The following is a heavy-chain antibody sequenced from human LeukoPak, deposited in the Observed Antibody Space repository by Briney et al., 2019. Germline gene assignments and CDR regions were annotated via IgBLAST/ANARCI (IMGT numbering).Heavy chain of an antibody. CDR3: ARLDVARYYDILTGYYNEPNWFDP. J-gene: IGHJ5*02. V-gene: IGHV4-4*09. Sequence: SETLSLTCTVSGGSISSYYWSWIRQPPGKGLEWIGYIYTSGGTNYNPSLKSRVTISVDTSKNQFSLKLSSVTAADTAVYYCARLDVARYYDILTGYYNEPNWFDPWGQGTLVTVSS. D-gene: IGHD3-9*01. CDR1: GGSISSYY. CDR2: IYTSGGT.